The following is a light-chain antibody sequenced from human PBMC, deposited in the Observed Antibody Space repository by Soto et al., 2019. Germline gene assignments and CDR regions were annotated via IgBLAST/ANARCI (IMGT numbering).Light chain of an antibody. CDR3: SSYTSSSTLCV. Sequence: QSALTQPASVSGSPGQSITISCTGTSSDVGGYNYVSWYQQHPGKAPKLMIYDVSNRPSGVSNRFSGSKSGNTASLTISWLQAEDEADYYCSSYTSSSTLCVFGTGTKLTVL. J-gene: IGLJ1*01. CDR1: SSDVGGYNY. CDR2: DVS. V-gene: IGLV2-14*01.